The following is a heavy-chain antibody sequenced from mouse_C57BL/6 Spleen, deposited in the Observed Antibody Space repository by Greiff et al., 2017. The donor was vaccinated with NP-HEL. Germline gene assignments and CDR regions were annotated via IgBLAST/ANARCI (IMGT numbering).Heavy chain of an antibody. Sequence: EVHLVESGGGLVQPGGSLKLSCAASGFTFSDYYMYWVRQTPEKRLEWVAYISNGGGSTYYPDTVKGRFTISRDNAKNTLYLQMSRLKSEDTAMYYCARGYAMDYWGQGTSVTVSS. CDR1: GFTFSDYY. CDR3: ARGYAMDY. CDR2: ISNGGGST. J-gene: IGHJ4*01. V-gene: IGHV5-12*01.